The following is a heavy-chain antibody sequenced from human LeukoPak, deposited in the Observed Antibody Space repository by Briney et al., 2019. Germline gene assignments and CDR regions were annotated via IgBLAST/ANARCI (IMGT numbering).Heavy chain of an antibody. CDR3: AKSDTG. CDR2: INPNSGDT. CDR1: GYTFTGYY. D-gene: IGHD1-14*01. J-gene: IGHJ4*02. Sequence: ASVKVSCKASGYTFTGYYLHWVRQAPGQGLEWMGWINPNSGDTYYAQTFQGRVSMTRDTSISTAYMELTSLRSDDTAVYYCAKSDTGWGQGTLVIVSS. V-gene: IGHV1-2*02.